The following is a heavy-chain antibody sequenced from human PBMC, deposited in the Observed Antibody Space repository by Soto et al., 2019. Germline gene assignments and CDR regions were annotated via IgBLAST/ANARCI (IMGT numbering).Heavy chain of an antibody. V-gene: IGHV4-31*11. J-gene: IGHJ4*02. CDR3: ARDKITGLFDY. Sequence: SETLSLTCAVSGGSISSGGYFWSWIRHHPGKGLEWIGDISNSGSTNYNPSLKSRVTISIDTSKNQFSLKLTSVTAADTAVYYCARDKITGLFDYWGQGTLVTVSS. D-gene: IGHD2-8*02. CDR2: ISNSGST. CDR1: GGSISSGGYF.